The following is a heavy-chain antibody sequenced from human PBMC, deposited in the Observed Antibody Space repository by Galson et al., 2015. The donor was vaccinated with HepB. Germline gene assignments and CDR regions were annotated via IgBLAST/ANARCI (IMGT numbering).Heavy chain of an antibody. CDR3: AKGGGPSSGWTFDY. Sequence: SLRLSCAASGFTFSSYAMSWVRQAPGKGLEWVSAISGSGGSTYYADSVKGRFTISRDNSKNTLYLQMNSLRAEDTAVHYCAKGGGPSSGWTFDYWGQGTLVTVSS. CDR1: GFTFSSYA. D-gene: IGHD6-19*01. V-gene: IGHV3-23*01. J-gene: IGHJ4*02. CDR2: ISGSGGST.